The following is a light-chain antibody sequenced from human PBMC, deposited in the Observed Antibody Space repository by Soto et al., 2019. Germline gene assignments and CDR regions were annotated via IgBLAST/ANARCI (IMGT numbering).Light chain of an antibody. CDR3: HQYNSWPRT. J-gene: IGKJ1*01. Sequence: EILLTQSPATLSVSPGERVTLSCRASQTVSSDLAWYQQKPGQAPRLLMFASSTRATGIPARFSGSGSGTEFTLVISSLQSEDFAVYYCHQYNSWPRTFGQGTKVEIK. CDR1: QTVSSD. CDR2: ASS. V-gene: IGKV3-15*01.